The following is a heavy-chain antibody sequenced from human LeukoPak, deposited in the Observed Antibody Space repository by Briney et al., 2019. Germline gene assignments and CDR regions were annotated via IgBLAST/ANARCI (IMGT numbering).Heavy chain of an antibody. V-gene: IGHV1-2*02. D-gene: IGHD6-6*01. J-gene: IGHJ6*03. CDR2: INPNSGGT. Sequence: GASVKVSCKASGYTFTGYYMHWVRQAPGQGLEWMGWINPNSGGTNYAQKFQGRVTMTRDTSISTAYMELSRLRSDDTAVYYCARGIAARRGWWDYYMDVWGKGTTVTVSS. CDR1: GYTFTGYY. CDR3: ARGIAARRGWWDYYMDV.